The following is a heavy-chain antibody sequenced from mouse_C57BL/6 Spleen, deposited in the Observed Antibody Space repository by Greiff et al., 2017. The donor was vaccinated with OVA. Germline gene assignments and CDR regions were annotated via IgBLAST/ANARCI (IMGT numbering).Heavy chain of an antibody. J-gene: IGHJ2*01. CDR1: GFTFSDYG. Sequence: VMLVESGGGLVKPGGSLKLSCAASGFTFSDYGMHWVRQAPEKGLAWVAYISSGSSTIYYAATVKGRFTISRDNAKNTLFRQMTSLRSEDTAMYYGARGYGSSLDYWGQGTTLTVSS. CDR3: ARGYGSSLDY. D-gene: IGHD1-1*01. V-gene: IGHV5-17*01. CDR2: ISSGSSTI.